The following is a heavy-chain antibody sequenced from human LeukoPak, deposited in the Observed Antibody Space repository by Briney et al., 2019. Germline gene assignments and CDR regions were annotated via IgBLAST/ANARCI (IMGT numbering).Heavy chain of an antibody. CDR2: ISYDGSNK. D-gene: IGHD3-22*01. CDR1: GFTFSSYA. CDR3: AKDIAGWLSAFDI. J-gene: IGHJ3*02. Sequence: GGSLRLSCAASGFTFSSYAMHWVRQAPGKGLEWVAVISYDGSNKYYADSVKGRFTIFRDNSKNSLYLQMNSLRAEDMALYYCAKDIAGWLSAFDIWGQGTMVTVSS. V-gene: IGHV3-30-3*01.